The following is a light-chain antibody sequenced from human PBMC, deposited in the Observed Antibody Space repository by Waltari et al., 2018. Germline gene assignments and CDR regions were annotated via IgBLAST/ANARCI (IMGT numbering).Light chain of an antibody. CDR3: NSYSSVSTHV. CDR2: DVS. J-gene: IGLJ1*01. Sequence: QSALTQPASVSRTPGESITISCAGTNTDIGAFNFVSWYRQFPGEAPQLIIYDVSHRPSGISDRFSGSKSGNTASLTISGLQAEDDADYYCNSYSSVSTHVFGSGTKVTVL. V-gene: IGLV2-14*03. CDR1: NTDIGAFNF.